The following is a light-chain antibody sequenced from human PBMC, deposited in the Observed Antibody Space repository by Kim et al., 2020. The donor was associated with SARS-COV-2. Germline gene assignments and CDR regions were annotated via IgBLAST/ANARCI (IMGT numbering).Light chain of an antibody. CDR3: QVWDSSTAV. CDR1: NIGRKN. J-gene: IGLJ3*02. Sequence: SYELTLPLSVSVALGQSARITCGGNNIGRKNVHWYQQKPGQAPVLVIYRDTDRPSGVPERFSGPNSGNTATLTISRAQAGDEADHYCQVWDSSTAVFGGG. CDR2: RDT. V-gene: IGLV3-9*01.